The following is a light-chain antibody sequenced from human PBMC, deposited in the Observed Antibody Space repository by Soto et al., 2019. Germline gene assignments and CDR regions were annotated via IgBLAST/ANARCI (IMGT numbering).Light chain of an antibody. CDR3: QSYDSSLSGSGV. CDR1: YSNIGAGYE. CDR2: GHN. Sequence: QSFLTQPPSVSGAPGQRVTISCTGSYSNIGAGYEVHWYQQIPGTAPKLLISGHNNRPSGVPDRFFGSKSGTSASLTIIGLQAEDEADYYCQSYDSSLSGSGVFGGGTKVTVL. J-gene: IGLJ3*02. V-gene: IGLV1-40*01.